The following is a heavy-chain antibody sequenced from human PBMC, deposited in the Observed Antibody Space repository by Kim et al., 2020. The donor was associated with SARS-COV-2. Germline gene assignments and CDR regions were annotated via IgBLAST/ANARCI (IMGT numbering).Heavy chain of an antibody. V-gene: IGHV3-30*04. J-gene: IGHJ4*02. CDR1: GFTFSSYA. CDR2: ISYDGSNK. CDR3: VRDPGAGFGEFHYFDY. D-gene: IGHD3-10*01. Sequence: GGSLRLSCAASGFTFSSYAMHWVRQAPGKGLEWVAVISYDGSNKYYADSVKGRFTISRDNSKNTLYLQMNSLRAEDTAVYYCVRDPGAGFGEFHYFDYWGQGTLVTVSS.